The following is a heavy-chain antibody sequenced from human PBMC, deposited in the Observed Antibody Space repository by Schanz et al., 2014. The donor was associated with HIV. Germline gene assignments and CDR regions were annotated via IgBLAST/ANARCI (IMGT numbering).Heavy chain of an antibody. Sequence: EVHLLDSGGGLVQPGGSLRVSWAASGFSFSRYAMNWVRQAPGKGLQWVSTISGSGDRTYYAESVRGRVTISRDNSKNILYLQMNSLRVEDTAVYYCAKADEIRHFDWYHPPFDSWGQGTLVTVSS. CDR3: AKADEIRHFDWYHPPFDS. CDR2: ISGSGDRT. D-gene: IGHD3-9*01. CDR1: GFSFSRYA. V-gene: IGHV3-23*01. J-gene: IGHJ4*02.